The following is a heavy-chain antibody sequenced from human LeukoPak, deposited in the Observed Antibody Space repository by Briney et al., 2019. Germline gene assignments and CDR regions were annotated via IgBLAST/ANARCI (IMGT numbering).Heavy chain of an antibody. J-gene: IGHJ4*02. Sequence: SGTLSLTCAVSGGSISSSNWWSWVRQPPGKGLEWIGEIYHSGSTNYNPSLKSRVTISVDKSKNQFSLKLSSVTAEDTAVYYCASRLSGNYYGSGSYDYWGQGTLVTVSS. D-gene: IGHD3-10*01. CDR1: GGSISSSNW. CDR3: ASRLSGNYYGSGSYDY. CDR2: IYHSGST. V-gene: IGHV4-4*02.